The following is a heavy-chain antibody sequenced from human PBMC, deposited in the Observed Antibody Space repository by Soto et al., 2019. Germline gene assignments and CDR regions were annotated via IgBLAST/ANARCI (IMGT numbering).Heavy chain of an antibody. CDR2: ISGSGGST. Sequence: GGSLRLSCAASGFTFSTYAMSWVRQAPGKGLEWVSGISGSGGSTYYADSVKGRFTISRDNSKNTLYVQMNSLRAEDTAVYYCAKGWIGYVVYDAFDIWGQGTMVTVSS. CDR1: GFTFSTYA. V-gene: IGHV3-23*01. J-gene: IGHJ3*02. CDR3: AKGWIGYVVYDAFDI. D-gene: IGHD5-12*01.